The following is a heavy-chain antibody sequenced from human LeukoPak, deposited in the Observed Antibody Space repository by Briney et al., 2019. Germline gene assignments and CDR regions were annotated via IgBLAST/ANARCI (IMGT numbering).Heavy chain of an antibody. CDR2: ITTNGRST. J-gene: IGHJ4*02. D-gene: IGHD4/OR15-4a*01. CDR3: VRDLT. Sequence: GGSLRLSCSASGFTFSTSAMHWVRQAPGKGPQFVSAITTNGRSTYYADSVKGRFTISRDNSKSTLDLRMSSLRAEDTAVYYCVRDLTWGQGTLVTVSS. V-gene: IGHV3-64D*06. CDR1: GFTFSTSA.